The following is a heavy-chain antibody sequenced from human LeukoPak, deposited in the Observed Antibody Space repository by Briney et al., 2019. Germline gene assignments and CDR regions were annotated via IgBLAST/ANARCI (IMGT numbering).Heavy chain of an antibody. V-gene: IGHV3-30*02. J-gene: IGHJ5*02. Sequence: GGSLRLSCAASGFTFSSYNMNWVRQAPGKGLEWVAFIRYDGSNKYYADSVKGRFTISRDNSKNTLYLQMNSLRAEDTAVYYCAVVPVAIVWFDPWGQGTQVTVSS. CDR1: GFTFSSYN. CDR3: AVVPVAIVWFDP. CDR2: IRYDGSNK. D-gene: IGHD2-2*01.